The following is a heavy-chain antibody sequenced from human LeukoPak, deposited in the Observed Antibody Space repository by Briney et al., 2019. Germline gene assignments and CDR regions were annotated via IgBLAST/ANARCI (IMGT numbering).Heavy chain of an antibody. J-gene: IGHJ4*02. CDR3: ARRVRFGDGWVFDS. V-gene: IGHV4-59*12. D-gene: IGHD5-24*01. CDR1: GVSISSYY. CDR2: IYYSGST. Sequence: PSETLSLTCTVSGVSISSYYWSWIRQPPGKGLEWVGYIYYSGSTNYNPSLKSRVTISVDTSKNQFSLILRSVTAADTAVYYCARRVRFGDGWVFDSWGQGTPATVSS.